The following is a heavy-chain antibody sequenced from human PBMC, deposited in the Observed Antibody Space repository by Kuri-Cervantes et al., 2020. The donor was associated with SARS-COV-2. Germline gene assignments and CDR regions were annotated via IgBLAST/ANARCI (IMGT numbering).Heavy chain of an antibody. CDR2: TYYNSQWYT. J-gene: IGHJ3*02. CDR3: AREQISLIVLQSGTFAI. Sequence: LRLSCAISGDRVSSNSAAWNWIRQSPSRGLEWLGRTYYNSQWYTDYSPSVKSRIIIRSDTSKNHVSLQLNSVTPEDTAVYYCAREQISLIVLQSGTFAIWGQGTMVTVSS. D-gene: IGHD3-22*01. V-gene: IGHV6-1*01. CDR1: GDRVSSNSAA.